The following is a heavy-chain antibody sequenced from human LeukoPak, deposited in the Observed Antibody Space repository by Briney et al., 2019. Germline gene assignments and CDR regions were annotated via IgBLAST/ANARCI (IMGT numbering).Heavy chain of an antibody. Sequence: ASVKVSCKASGGTFSSYAISWVRQAPGQGLEWMGRIIPILGIANYAQKFQGRVTITADKSTSTAYMELSSLRSEDTAVYYFARGDIAAAGSFDPWGQGTLVTVSS. CDR2: IIPILGIA. V-gene: IGHV1-69*04. D-gene: IGHD6-13*01. J-gene: IGHJ5*02. CDR3: ARGDIAAAGSFDP. CDR1: GGTFSSYA.